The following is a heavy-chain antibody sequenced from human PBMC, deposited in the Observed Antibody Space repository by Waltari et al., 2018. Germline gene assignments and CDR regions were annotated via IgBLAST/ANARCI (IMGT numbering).Heavy chain of an antibody. CDR2: NIIKAYGGTT. V-gene: IGHV3-49*03. CDR3: AREGPAYYYYDMDV. J-gene: IGHJ6*03. CDR1: GFTFGDYA. Sequence: EVQLVESGGGLVQPGRSLRLSCTASGFTFGDYAMSWFRQAPGKGLEWVGVNIIKAYGGTTEYAASVKGRFTISRDDSKSTAYLQRNSLKTEDTAVYYCAREGPAYYYYDMDVWGKGTTVTVSS.